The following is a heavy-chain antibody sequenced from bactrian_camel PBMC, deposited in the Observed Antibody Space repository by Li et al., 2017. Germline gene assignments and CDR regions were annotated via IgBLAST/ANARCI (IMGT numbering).Heavy chain of an antibody. CDR2: IHTGGST. V-gene: IGHV3S9*01. D-gene: IGHD2*01. Sequence: HVQLVESGGGSVQTGGSLRLSCVASGYTKSRYCMGWFRQVSGKAREGVATIHTGGSTSYADSVKDRFTISRDKGTVYLQMDSLKPEDTGMYYCARDRRPWACPFVKGDNYMGQGTQVTVS. J-gene: IGHJ4*01. CDR1: GYTKSRYC.